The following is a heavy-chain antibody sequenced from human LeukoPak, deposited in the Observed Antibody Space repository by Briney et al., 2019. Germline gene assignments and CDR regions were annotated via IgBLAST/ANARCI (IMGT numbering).Heavy chain of an antibody. CDR3: AKGAYDYIEIAYFDY. CDR1: GFSFNNYA. J-gene: IGHJ4*02. Sequence: GGSLRLSCVASGFSFNNYAMSWVRQAPGKGLEWVSLIIGSSGTTFYADSVKGRFTISRDKSKSTLYLQMNSLRAEDTAVYYCAKGAYDYIEIAYFDYWGQGSLVTVSS. V-gene: IGHV3-23*01. D-gene: IGHD5-12*01. CDR2: IIGSSGTT.